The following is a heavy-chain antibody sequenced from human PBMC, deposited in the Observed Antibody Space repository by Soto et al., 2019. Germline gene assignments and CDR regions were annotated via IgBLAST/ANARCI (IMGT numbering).Heavy chain of an antibody. J-gene: IGHJ5*02. V-gene: IGHV3-23*01. CDR1: GFTFSNYA. CDR3: AKSFCSSSSCFFVWVDP. CDR2: ISGTGIPT. D-gene: IGHD2-2*01. Sequence: PGGSLRLSCAASGFTFSNYAMSWVRQAPGKGLEFISPISGTGIPTLYAESVKGRFSVSRDNSKDTLFLEMNNLRVDDTAIYYCAKSFCSSSSCFFVWVDPWGPGTLVTVSS.